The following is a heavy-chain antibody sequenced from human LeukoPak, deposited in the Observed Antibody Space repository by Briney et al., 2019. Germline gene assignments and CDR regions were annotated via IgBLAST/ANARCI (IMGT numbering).Heavy chain of an antibody. J-gene: IGHJ4*02. CDR1: GFTFNNYA. D-gene: IGHD1-26*01. CDR2: ISVSGYST. CDR3: AQWSRYFDY. V-gene: IGHV3-23*01. Sequence: GGSLRLSCVASGFTFNNYAMTWVRQAPGKGLEWVSAISVSGYSTYYADSVKGRFTISRDNSKNTLYLQMNSLRAEDTALYFCAQWSRYFDYWGQGTLVTVSS.